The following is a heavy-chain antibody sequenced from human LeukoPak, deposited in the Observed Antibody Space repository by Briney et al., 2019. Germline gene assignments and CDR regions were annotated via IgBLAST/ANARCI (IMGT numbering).Heavy chain of an antibody. CDR2: ISSSSSYI. CDR3: ARDPTGVIAVAGTFWFDP. Sequence: PGGSLRLSCAVSGFTFSSYSMNWVRQAPGKGLEWVSSISSSSSYIYYADSVKGRFTISRDNAKNSLYLQMNSLRAEDTAVYYCARDPTGVIAVAGTFWFDPWGQGTLVTVSS. CDR1: GFTFSSYS. J-gene: IGHJ5*02. D-gene: IGHD6-19*01. V-gene: IGHV3-21*01.